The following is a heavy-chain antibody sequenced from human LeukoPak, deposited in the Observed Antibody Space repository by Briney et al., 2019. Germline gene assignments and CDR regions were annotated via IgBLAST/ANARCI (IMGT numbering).Heavy chain of an antibody. CDR3: PSLKTDYGDYNEVGRYYYYYYGMDV. D-gene: IGHD4-17*01. CDR1: GGSISSSNW. V-gene: IGHV4-4*02. Sequence: SETLSLTCAVSGGSISSSNWWSWVRQPPGKGLEWIGEIYHSGSTNYNPSLKSRVTISVDKSKNQFSLKLSSVTAADTAVYYCPSLKTDYGDYNEVGRYYYYYYGMDVWGQGTTVTVSS. CDR2: IYHSGST. J-gene: IGHJ6*02.